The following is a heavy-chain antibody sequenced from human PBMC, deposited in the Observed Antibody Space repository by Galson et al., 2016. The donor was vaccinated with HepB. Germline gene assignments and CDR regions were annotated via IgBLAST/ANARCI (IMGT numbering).Heavy chain of an antibody. V-gene: IGHV4-4*02. CDR2: IYHSGST. D-gene: IGHD5-24*01. CDR3: TRALADGYGLDV. J-gene: IGHJ6*02. CDR1: GGSISSSHW. Sequence: SETLSLTCDVSGGSISSSHWWGWVRQPPGKGLEWIGEIYHSGSTTYNPSLKSRLTLSVDKSKNHFSLNLSSVTAADTAVYYCTRALADGYGLDVWGQGTTVTVSS.